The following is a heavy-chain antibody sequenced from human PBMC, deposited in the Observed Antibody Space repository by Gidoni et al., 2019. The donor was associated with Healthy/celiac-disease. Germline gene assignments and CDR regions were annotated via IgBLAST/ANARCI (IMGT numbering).Heavy chain of an antibody. V-gene: IGHV4-34*01. CDR1: GGSFSGYY. CDR3: ASTYYDSSGYFFY. D-gene: IGHD3-22*01. CDR2: INHSGST. J-gene: IGHJ4*02. Sequence: VQLQQWRAGPLKPSETLSPPRAVHGGSFSGYYWRWIRPPPGKGLEWIGEINHSGSTNYNPSLKSRVTISVDTSKNQFSLKLSSVTAADTAVYYCASTYYDSSGYFFYWGQGTLVTVSS.